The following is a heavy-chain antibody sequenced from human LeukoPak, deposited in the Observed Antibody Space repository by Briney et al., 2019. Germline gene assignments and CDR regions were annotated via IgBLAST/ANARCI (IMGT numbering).Heavy chain of an antibody. Sequence: SVKVSCKASGGTFSSYAISWVRQAPGQGLEWMGGIIPIFGTANYAQKFQGRVTITADESTSTAYMELSSLRSEDTAVYYCGLLGYYYGSGSHDFGYWGQGTLVTVSS. D-gene: IGHD3-10*01. V-gene: IGHV1-69*13. CDR2: IIPIFGTA. CDR3: GLLGYYYGSGSHDFGY. CDR1: GGTFSSYA. J-gene: IGHJ4*02.